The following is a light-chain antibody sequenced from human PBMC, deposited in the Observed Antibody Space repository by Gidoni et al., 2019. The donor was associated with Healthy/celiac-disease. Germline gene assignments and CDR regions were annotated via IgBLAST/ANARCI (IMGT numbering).Light chain of an antibody. CDR3: QQSYSTLFT. J-gene: IGKJ3*01. CDR2: GAS. V-gene: IGKV1-39*01. CDR1: QSISSY. Sequence: DIQMTQSPSSLSASVGDRVTITCRASQSISSYLNWYQQKPGKAPKLLTYGASSLQSGVPSRFSGSGSGTDFTLTISSLQPEDFATYYCQQSYSTLFTFGPGTKVDIK.